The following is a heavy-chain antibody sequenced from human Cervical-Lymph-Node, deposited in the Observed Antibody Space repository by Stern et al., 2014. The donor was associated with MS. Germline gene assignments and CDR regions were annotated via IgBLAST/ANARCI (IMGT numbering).Heavy chain of an antibody. CDR3: ARDSKARGGGYPPDY. CDR1: GGTFSTYA. D-gene: IGHD2-21*01. J-gene: IGHJ4*02. CDR2: IIPIFGTA. Sequence: QVQLVQSGAEVKKPGSSVKVSCTASGGTFSTYAISWVRQAPGQGLEWMGGIIPIFGTANYAQKFQGRVTITADESTSTAYMELSSLRSEDTALYCCARDSKARGGGYPPDYWGQGTLVTVSS. V-gene: IGHV1-69*01.